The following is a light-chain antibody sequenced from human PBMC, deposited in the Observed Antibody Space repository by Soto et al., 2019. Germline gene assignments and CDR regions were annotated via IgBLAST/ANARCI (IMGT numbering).Light chain of an antibody. CDR1: QSVSSY. V-gene: IGKV3-11*01. CDR3: QQRSNWLWT. CDR2: DAS. J-gene: IGKJ1*01. Sequence: EIVLTQSPATLSLSPGERATLSCRASQSVSSYLACYQQKPGQAPRLLIYDASNRATGIPVRFSGSGSGTDFTLTISSLEPEDFAVYYCQQRSNWLWTFGQGTKVEIK.